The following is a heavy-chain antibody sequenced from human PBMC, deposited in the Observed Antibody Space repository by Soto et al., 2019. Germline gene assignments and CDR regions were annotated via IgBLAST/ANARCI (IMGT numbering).Heavy chain of an antibody. J-gene: IGHJ6*03. V-gene: IGHV3-11*01. D-gene: IGHD6-19*01. Sequence: QVQLVESGGGLAKPGGSLRLSCEASGFTLSDYSISSIRQASGKGLEWISYISSSGTIIYYADSVKGRFTMSRDNAKKSLYLQMNSLRAEDTAVYYCARGVKQWLVVVDYYYYDMDVWGKGTTVTVS. CDR3: ARGVKQWLVVVDYYYYDMDV. CDR2: ISSSGTII. CDR1: GFTLSDYS.